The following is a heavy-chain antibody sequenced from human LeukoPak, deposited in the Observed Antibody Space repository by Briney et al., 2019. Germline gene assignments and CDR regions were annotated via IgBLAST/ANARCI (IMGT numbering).Heavy chain of an antibody. CDR1: GYTFTGYY. CDR3: ARERGYCSSTSCLKNWFDP. J-gene: IGHJ5*02. D-gene: IGHD2-2*01. V-gene: IGHV1-2*02. CDR2: INPNSGGT. Sequence: ASVKVSCKASGYTFTGYYMHWVRQAPGQGREWMGWINPNSGGTNYAQKFQGRVTMTRDTSISTAYMELSRLRSDDTAVYYCARERGYCSSTSCLKNWFDPWGQGTLVTVSS.